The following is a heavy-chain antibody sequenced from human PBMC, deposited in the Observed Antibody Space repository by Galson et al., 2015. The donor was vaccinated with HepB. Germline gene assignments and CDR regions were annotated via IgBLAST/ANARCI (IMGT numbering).Heavy chain of an antibody. Sequence: SLRLSCAASGFTFDDYAMHWVRQAPGKGLEWVSGISWNSGSIGYADSVKGRFTISRDNAKNSLYLQMNSLRTEDTALYYCARAPSYDYGGNDAQNWVDPWGQGTLVTVSS. V-gene: IGHV3-9*01. J-gene: IGHJ5*02. CDR2: ISWNSGSI. CDR1: GFTFDDYA. CDR3: ARAPSYDYGGNDAQNWVDP. D-gene: IGHD4-23*01.